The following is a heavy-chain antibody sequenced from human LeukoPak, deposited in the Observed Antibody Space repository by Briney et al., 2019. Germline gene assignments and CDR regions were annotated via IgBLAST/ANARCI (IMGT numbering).Heavy chain of an antibody. CDR1: GYSFTSYW. D-gene: IGHD4-17*01. J-gene: IGHJ4*02. CDR3: ARQPDGDFSPFDY. V-gene: IGHV5-10-1*01. CDR2: IDPSDSYT. Sequence: GESLKISCKGSGYSFTSYWISWVRQMPGKGLEWMGRIDPSDSYTNYSPSFQGHVTTSADKSISTAYLQWSSLKASDTAMYYCARQPDGDFSPFDYWGQGTLVTVSS.